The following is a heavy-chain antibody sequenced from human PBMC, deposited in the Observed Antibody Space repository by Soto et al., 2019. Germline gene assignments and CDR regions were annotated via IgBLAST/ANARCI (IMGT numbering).Heavy chain of an antibody. Sequence: GGSLTLSCAASGFTFSSYSMNWVRQAPGKGLEWVSSISSSSSYIYYADSVKGRFTISRDNAKNSLYLQMNSLRAEDTAVYYCARGTIVVVVAATPADYWGQGTLVTVSS. CDR2: ISSSSSYI. D-gene: IGHD2-15*01. CDR1: GFTFSSYS. J-gene: IGHJ4*02. V-gene: IGHV3-21*01. CDR3: ARGTIVVVVAATPADY.